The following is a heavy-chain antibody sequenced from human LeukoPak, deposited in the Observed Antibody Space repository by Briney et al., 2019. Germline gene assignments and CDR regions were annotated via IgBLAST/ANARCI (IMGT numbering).Heavy chain of an antibody. CDR2: MNPNGGNT. D-gene: IGHD3-10*01. CDR3: AREAGLLWFGEPVFMDV. CDR1: GYTFTSYD. Sequence: ASVKVSCKASGYTFTSYDINWVRQATGQGLEWMGWMNPNGGNTGYAQKFQGRVTMTRNTSISTAYMELSSLRSEDTAVYYCAREAGLLWFGEPVFMDVWGKGTTVTISA. J-gene: IGHJ6*04. V-gene: IGHV1-8*01.